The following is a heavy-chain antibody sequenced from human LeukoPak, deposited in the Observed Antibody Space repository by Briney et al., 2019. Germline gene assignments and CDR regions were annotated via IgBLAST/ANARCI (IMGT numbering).Heavy chain of an antibody. CDR3: ARGPLWQENYYFDY. V-gene: IGHV3-48*03. Sequence: GGSLRLSCAASGFTFSSYEMNWVRQAPGKGLEWVSYISSSGSTIYYADSVKGRFTISRDNAKNSLYLQMNSLRAEDTAVYYCARGPLWQENYYFDYWGQGTLVTVSS. CDR1: GFTFSSYE. J-gene: IGHJ4*02. CDR2: ISSSGSTI. D-gene: IGHD3-16*01.